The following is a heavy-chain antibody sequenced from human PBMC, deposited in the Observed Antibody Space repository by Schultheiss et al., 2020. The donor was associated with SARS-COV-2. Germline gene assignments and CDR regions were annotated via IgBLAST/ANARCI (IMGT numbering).Heavy chain of an antibody. Sequence: SETLSLTCTVSGGSISSSSYYWGWIRQPPGKGLEWIGYIYYSGSTNYNPSLKSRVTISVDTSKNQFSLKLSSVTAADTAIYHCARVDYFGSGGLFDPWGQGTLVTVSS. CDR2: IYYSGST. D-gene: IGHD3-10*01. J-gene: IGHJ5*01. V-gene: IGHV4-61*05. CDR1: GGSISSSSYY. CDR3: ARVDYFGSGGLFDP.